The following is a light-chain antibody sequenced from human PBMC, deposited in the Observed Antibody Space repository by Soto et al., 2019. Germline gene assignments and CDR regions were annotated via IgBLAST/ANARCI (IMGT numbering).Light chain of an antibody. CDR1: QSVSSSY. J-gene: IGKJ1*01. CDR2: GAS. Sequence: EIGLTESPGTLSWSPGERATLSCRASQSVSSSYLAWYQQKPGQAPRLLIYGASSRATGIPDRFSGSGSGTDFTLTISRLEPEDFAVYYCQQYGSSPWTFGQGTKVDIK. V-gene: IGKV3-20*01. CDR3: QQYGSSPWT.